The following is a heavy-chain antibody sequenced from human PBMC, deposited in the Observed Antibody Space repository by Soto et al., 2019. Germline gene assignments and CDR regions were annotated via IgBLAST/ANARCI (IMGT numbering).Heavy chain of an antibody. J-gene: IGHJ6*02. D-gene: IGHD4-4*01. V-gene: IGHV1-69*11. CDR3: ARVVSNHVSGPHYYTYCMDV. Sequence: QVQLVQSGAEVKKPGSSVTVSCKTSGGTFSSFGISWVRQAPGLGLEWMGGIIPMLGTPNYAQQFQGRVTITADVTTNTAHMELSSLRSEDTAVYFCARVVSNHVSGPHYYTYCMDVWGQGTTVAVSS. CDR1: GGTFSSFG. CDR2: IIPMLGTP.